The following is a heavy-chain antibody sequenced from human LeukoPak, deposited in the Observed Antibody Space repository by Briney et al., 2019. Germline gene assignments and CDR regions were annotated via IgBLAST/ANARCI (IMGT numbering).Heavy chain of an antibody. CDR2: IYYSGST. CDR3: ARLSIAVAGFDY. D-gene: IGHD6-19*01. CDR1: GGSISNYY. V-gene: IGHV4-59*08. Sequence: SETLSLTCTVSGGSISNYYWSWIRQPPGKGLEWIGYIYYSGSTNYNPSLKSRVTISVDTSKNQFSLKLSSVTAADTAVYYCARLSIAVAGFDYWGQGTLVTVPS. J-gene: IGHJ4*02.